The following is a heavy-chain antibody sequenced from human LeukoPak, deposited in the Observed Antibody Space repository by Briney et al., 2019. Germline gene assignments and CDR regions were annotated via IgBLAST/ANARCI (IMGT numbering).Heavy chain of an antibody. CDR1: GFTFSDYY. Sequence: PGGSPRLSCAASGFTFSDYYMSWIRQAPGKGLEWVSYISSSGSTIYYADSVKGRFTISRDNAKNSLYLQMNSLRAEDTAVYYCARDVGTITSIAAAGTALDYWGQGTLVTVPS. J-gene: IGHJ4*02. CDR2: ISSSGSTI. D-gene: IGHD6-13*01. V-gene: IGHV3-11*01. CDR3: ARDVGTITSIAAAGTALDY.